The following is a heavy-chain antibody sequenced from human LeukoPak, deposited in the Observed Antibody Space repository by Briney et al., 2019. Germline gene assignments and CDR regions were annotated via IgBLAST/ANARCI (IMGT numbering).Heavy chain of an antibody. V-gene: IGHV1-18*04. D-gene: IGHD2-15*01. CDR3: AREYCSGGSCSFDY. J-gene: IGHJ4*02. CDR1: GYTFTSYG. Sequence: ASVKVSCKASGYTFTSYGISWVRQAPGQGLEWMGWISAYNGNTNYAQKLQGRVTMTTDTSTSTAYMELRSPRSDDTAVYYCAREYCSGGSCSFDYWGQGTLVTVSS. CDR2: ISAYNGNT.